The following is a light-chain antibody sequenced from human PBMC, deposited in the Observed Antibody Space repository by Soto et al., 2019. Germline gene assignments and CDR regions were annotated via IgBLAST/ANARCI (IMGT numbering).Light chain of an antibody. CDR3: QPYLSYPWT. CDR1: QTINRW. V-gene: IGKV1-5*03. CDR2: MAS. Sequence: DIQMTQSPSTLSASVGDTVIITCRASQTINRWLAWYQQKSGKAPKVLIYMASNLERGAPSRFSGSGSGTEFTLTISNLQPDDLATYYGQPYLSYPWTFGQGTKVEIK. J-gene: IGKJ1*01.